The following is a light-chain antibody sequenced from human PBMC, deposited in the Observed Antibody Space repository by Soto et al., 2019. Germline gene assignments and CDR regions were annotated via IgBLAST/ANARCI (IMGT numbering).Light chain of an antibody. CDR2: GAS. CDR1: QSVSSTY. J-gene: IGKJ1*01. CDR3: QHFVNSRTWT. Sequence: EIVLTQSPGTLSLSPGERATLSCRASQSVSSTYLIWYQQKPGQAPRLLIYGASSRATGVPDRFSGGGSGTDFTLTISRLEPEDVAVYYCQHFVNSRTWTFGQWTKGEIK. V-gene: IGKV3-20*01.